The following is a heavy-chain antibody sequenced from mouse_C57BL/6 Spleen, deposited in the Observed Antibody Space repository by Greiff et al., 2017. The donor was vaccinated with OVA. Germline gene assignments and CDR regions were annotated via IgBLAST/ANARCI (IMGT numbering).Heavy chain of an antibody. Sequence: DVKLQESGPGLVKPSQSLSLTCSVTGYSITSGYYWNWIRQFPGNKLEWMGYISYDGSNNYNPSLKNRISITRDTSKNQFFLKLNSVTTEDTATYYCARGYPGAMDYWGQGTSVTVSS. V-gene: IGHV3-6*01. CDR2: ISYDGSN. CDR3: ARGYPGAMDY. J-gene: IGHJ4*01. CDR1: GYSITSGYY. D-gene: IGHD1-1*01.